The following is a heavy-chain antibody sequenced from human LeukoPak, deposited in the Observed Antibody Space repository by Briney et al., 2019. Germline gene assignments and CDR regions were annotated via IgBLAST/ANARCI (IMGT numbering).Heavy chain of an antibody. D-gene: IGHD3-22*01. CDR3: AGGYPCAQFDY. J-gene: IGHJ4*02. CDR2: IYYSGST. CDR1: GGSISSYY. V-gene: IGHV4-59*01. Sequence: PSETLSLTCTVSGGSISSYYWSWIRQPPGKGLEWIGYIYYSGSTNYNPSLKSRVTISVDTSKNQFSLKLSSVTAADTAVYYCAGGYPCAQFDYWGQGTLVTVSS.